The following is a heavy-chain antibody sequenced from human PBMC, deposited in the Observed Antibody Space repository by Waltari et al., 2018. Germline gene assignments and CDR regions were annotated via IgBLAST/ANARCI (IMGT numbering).Heavy chain of an antibody. Sequence: QVQLQESGPGLVKPSEPLSLTCTVSGYSISSGYYWGWIRQPPGKGLEWIWSTYHSGSTYYNPSLKSRVTISVDTSKNQFSLKLSSVTAADTAVYYCARVVRIAVAGRFDYWGQGTLVTVSS. V-gene: IGHV4-38-2*02. CDR3: ARVVRIAVAGRFDY. CDR2: TYHSGST. J-gene: IGHJ4*02. CDR1: GYSISSGYY. D-gene: IGHD6-19*01.